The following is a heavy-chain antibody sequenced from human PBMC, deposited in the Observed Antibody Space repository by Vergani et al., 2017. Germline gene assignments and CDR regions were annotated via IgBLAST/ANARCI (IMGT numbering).Heavy chain of an antibody. CDR1: GGSFSGYY. D-gene: IGHD1-26*01. V-gene: IGHV4-34*01. Sequence: QVQLQQWGAGLLKPSETLSLTCAVYGGSFSGYYWSWIRQPPGKGLEWIGEINHSGSTNYNPSLKSRVTISVDTSKNQFSLKLSSVTAADTAVYYCAREGSSWERGRGNAFDIWGQGTMVTVSS. CDR3: AREGSSWERGRGNAFDI. CDR2: INHSGST. J-gene: IGHJ3*02.